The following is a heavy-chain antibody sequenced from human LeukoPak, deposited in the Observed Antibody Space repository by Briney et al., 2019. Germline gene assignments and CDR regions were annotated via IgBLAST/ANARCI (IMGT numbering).Heavy chain of an antibody. V-gene: IGHV1-69*04. CDR2: IIPIFGIA. D-gene: IGHD2-8*01. Sequence: ASVKVSCKASGGSFSSYAISWVRQAPGHGLEWLGRIIPIFGIANYAQKFQGRVTITADKSTSTAYMELSSLRSEDTAVYYCARDKFELNNWFDPWGQGTLVTVSS. J-gene: IGHJ5*02. CDR1: GGSFSSYA. CDR3: ARDKFELNNWFDP.